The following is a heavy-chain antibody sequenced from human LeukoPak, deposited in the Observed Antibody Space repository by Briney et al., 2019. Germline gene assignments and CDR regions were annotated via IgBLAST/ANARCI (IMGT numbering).Heavy chain of an antibody. D-gene: IGHD3-16*01. Sequence: TGGSLRLSCAASGFTFSNDAMSWVRQAPGKGLEWVSAISGSGSTTYYADSVKGRFTISRDNSKNTLYLQMTSLRAEDTAVYYCAKDFVGGLPDAFDIWGQGTMVTVSS. CDR1: GFTFSNDA. CDR3: AKDFVGGLPDAFDI. J-gene: IGHJ3*02. CDR2: ISGSGSTT. V-gene: IGHV3-23*01.